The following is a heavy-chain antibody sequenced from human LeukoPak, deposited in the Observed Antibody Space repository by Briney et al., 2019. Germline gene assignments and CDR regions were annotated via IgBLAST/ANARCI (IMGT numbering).Heavy chain of an antibody. D-gene: IGHD6-13*01. CDR1: GYTFTSYG. J-gene: IGHJ4*02. CDR2: ISAYNGNT. V-gene: IGHV1-18*01. Sequence: ASVKVSCKASGYTFTSYGIRWVRQAPGQGLEWMGWISAYNGNTNYAQKLQGRVTMTTDTSTSTAYMELRSLRSDDTAVYYCARAGMSRAAAGTGDYWGQGTLVTVSS. CDR3: ARAGMSRAAAGTGDY.